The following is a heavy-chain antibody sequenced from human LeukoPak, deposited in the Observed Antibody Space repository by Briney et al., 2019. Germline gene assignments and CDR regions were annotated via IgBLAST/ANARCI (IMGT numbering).Heavy chain of an antibody. D-gene: IGHD6-19*01. Sequence: PGGSLRLSCAASGFTFIRYRMHWVRQAPGKGLVWVSRINSDGSSTRYADSVKGRFTISRDNAKNTLYLQMNSLRAEDTAVYSCARAADSSGWYDYFDYWGQGTLVTVSS. CDR1: GFTFIRYR. J-gene: IGHJ4*02. V-gene: IGHV3-74*01. CDR2: INSDGSST. CDR3: ARAADSSGWYDYFDY.